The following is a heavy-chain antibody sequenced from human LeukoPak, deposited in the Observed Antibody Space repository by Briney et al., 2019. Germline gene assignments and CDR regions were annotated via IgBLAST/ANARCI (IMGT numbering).Heavy chain of an antibody. J-gene: IGHJ5*02. CDR2: ISGSGGST. Sequence: GGSLRLSCAASGFTSSSYAMSWVRQAPGKGLEWVSAISGSGGSTYYADSVKGRFTISRDNSKNTLYLQMNGLRAEDTAVYYCAKGGYYDSPQDPWGQGTLVTVSS. D-gene: IGHD3-22*01. CDR1: GFTSSSYA. CDR3: AKGGYYDSPQDP. V-gene: IGHV3-23*01.